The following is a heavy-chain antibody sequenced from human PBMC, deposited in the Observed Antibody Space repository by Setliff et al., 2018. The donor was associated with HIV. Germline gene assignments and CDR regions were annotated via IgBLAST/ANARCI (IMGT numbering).Heavy chain of an antibody. D-gene: IGHD3-10*01. J-gene: IGHJ4*02. CDR2: ISSNSSYI. Sequence: GGSLRLSCAASGFTFSSYWMHWVRQAPGKGLVWVSSISSNSSYIYYADSVKGRFTISRDNAKNSLYLQMNSLRAEDTAIYYCVKGFNYGSGIYFDYWGQGTQVTVSS. V-gene: IGHV3-21*04. CDR3: VKGFNYGSGIYFDY. CDR1: GFTFSSYW.